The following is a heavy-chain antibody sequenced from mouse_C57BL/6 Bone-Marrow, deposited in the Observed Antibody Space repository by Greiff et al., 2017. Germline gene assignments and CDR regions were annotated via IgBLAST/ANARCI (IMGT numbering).Heavy chain of an antibody. CDR3: TRRMDLFYAMDY. CDR2: IDPETGGT. D-gene: IGHD6-2*01. V-gene: IGHV1-15*01. Sequence: QVQLKESGAELVRPGASVTLSCKASGYTFTDYEMHWVKQTPVHGLEWIGAIDPETGGTAYNQKFKGKAILTADKSSSTAYMELRSLTSEDSAVXYCTRRMDLFYAMDYWGQGTSVTVSS. CDR1: GYTFTDYE. J-gene: IGHJ4*01.